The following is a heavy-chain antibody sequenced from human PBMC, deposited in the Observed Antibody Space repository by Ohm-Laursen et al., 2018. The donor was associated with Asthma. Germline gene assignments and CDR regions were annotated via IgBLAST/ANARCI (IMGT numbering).Heavy chain of an antibody. V-gene: IGHV1-18*04. CDR3: AYQSVRSSYGMDV. D-gene: IGHD6-6*01. J-gene: IGHJ6*02. Sequence: ASVKVSCKASGYTFTDYGITWVRQAPGQGLEWMGWISAYSHNTNYAQNLQGRVTITTDTSTSTAYMELRSLRSDDTAVYYCAYQSVRSSYGMDVWGQGTTVTVSS. CDR2: ISAYSHNT. CDR1: GYTFTDYG.